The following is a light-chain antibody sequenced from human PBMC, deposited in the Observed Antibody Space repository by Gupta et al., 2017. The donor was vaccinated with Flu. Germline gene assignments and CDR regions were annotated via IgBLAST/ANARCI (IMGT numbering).Light chain of an antibody. CDR2: EVS. CDR1: SSDVGSYNN. CDR3: SSYTSNSALYV. V-gene: IGLV2-14*01. J-gene: IGLJ1*01. Sequence: ITISCTGTSSDVGSYNNVSCYQQHPGKAPKLMMYEVSNRPSGVSNRFSGSKSGNTASLTISGLQAEDEGDYYCSSYTSNSALYVFGTGTKVTVL.